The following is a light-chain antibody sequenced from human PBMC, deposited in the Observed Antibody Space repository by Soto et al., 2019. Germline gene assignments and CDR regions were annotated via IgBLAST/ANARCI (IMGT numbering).Light chain of an antibody. J-gene: IGLJ1*01. CDR1: SSNIGSNT. CDR2: SNN. CDR3: AAWDDSPNAF. Sequence: QSVLTQPPSASGSPGQRVTISCSGSSSNIGSNTVNWYQQLPGTAPKLLIYSNNQRPSAVTDRFCGSKASTSSSLAISGLPSEDDADYYCAAWDDSPNAFFGTGTKLTVL. V-gene: IGLV1-44*01.